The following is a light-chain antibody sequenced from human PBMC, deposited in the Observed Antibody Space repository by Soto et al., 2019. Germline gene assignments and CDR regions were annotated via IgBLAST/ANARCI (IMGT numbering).Light chain of an antibody. CDR2: EDS. Sequence: QSALTQPASVSGSPGQSITISCTGISSDVGSYNLVSWYQHHPGKAPKLRIYEDSERTSGVSNRFSGSKSGNTASLTVSGLQAEDEADYSCCSFAGSSTYVFGTGTKVTVL. CDR1: SSDVGSYNL. J-gene: IGLJ1*01. CDR3: CSFAGSSTYV. V-gene: IGLV2-23*01.